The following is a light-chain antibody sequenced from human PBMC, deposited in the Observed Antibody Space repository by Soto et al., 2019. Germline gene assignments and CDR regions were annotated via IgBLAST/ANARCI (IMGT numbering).Light chain of an antibody. CDR3: SSYTSTKNVV. CDR1: SSDVGGYNY. V-gene: IGLV2-14*01. CDR2: EVT. J-gene: IGLJ2*01. Sequence: QAVVTQPASVSGSPGQSITISCTGTSSDVGGYNYVSWYQQHPGKAPKLVIYEVTKRPSGVSNRFSGSKSGNTATLTISGLKAEYETEEYRSSYTSTKNVVFGGGTQLTVL.